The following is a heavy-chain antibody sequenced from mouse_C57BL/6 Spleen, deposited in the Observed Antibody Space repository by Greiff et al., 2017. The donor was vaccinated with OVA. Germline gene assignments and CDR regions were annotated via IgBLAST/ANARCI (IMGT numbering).Heavy chain of an antibody. CDR3: ARWLGTNWYFDV. V-gene: IGHV1-20*01. Sequence: VQLQQSGPELVKPGASVKISCKASGYSFTGYFMNWVMQSHGKSLEWIGRINPYNGDTFYNQKFKGKATLTVDKSSSTAHMELRSLTSEDSAVYYCARWLGTNWYFDVWGTGTTVTVSS. J-gene: IGHJ1*03. CDR2: INPYNGDT. D-gene: IGHD2-13*01. CDR1: GYSFTGYF.